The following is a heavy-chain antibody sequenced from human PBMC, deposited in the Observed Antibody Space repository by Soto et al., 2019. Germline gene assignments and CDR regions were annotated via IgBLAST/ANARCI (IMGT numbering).Heavy chain of an antibody. D-gene: IGHD5-18*01. CDR2: ISSSSSTI. V-gene: IGHV3-48*04. Sequence: EVQLLEPGGGLVQPGGSLRLSCAASGFTFSSYSMNWVRQAPGKGPEWVSYISSSSSTIYYADSVKGRYTISRDNAKNSLYLQMNSLRAEDTAVYYGAGDISGYSSRRAFDIWGQGTMVTVSS. CDR1: GFTFSSYS. J-gene: IGHJ3*02. CDR3: AGDISGYSSRRAFDI.